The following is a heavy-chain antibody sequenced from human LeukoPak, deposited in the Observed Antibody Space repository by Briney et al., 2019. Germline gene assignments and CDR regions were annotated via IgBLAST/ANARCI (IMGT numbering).Heavy chain of an antibody. V-gene: IGHV3-30*02. D-gene: IGHD3-16*02. CDR1: GFTFSSYG. Sequence: QPGGSLRLSCAASGFTFSSYGMHWVRQAPGEGLEWVAFIRHDETRIFYGDSVKGRFTISRDNSKNMVYLQLNSLSAEDTALYYCAKSVIPNSYQGTYYMDVWGKGTTVTVFS. CDR3: AKSVIPNSYQGTYYMDV. CDR2: IRHDETRI. J-gene: IGHJ6*03.